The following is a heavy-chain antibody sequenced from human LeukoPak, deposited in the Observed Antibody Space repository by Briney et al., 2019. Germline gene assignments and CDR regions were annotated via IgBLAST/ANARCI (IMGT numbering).Heavy chain of an antibody. D-gene: IGHD3-10*02. CDR2: ISWDGGTI. CDR3: AELGITMIGGV. CDR1: GFTFSSYS. V-gene: IGHV3-48*04. J-gene: IGHJ6*04. Sequence: PGGSLRLSCAASGFTFSSYSMNWVRQAPGKGLEWVSLISWDGGTIYYADSVKGRFTISRGNAKNSLYLQMNSLRAEDTAVYYCAELGITMIGGVWGKGTTVTISS.